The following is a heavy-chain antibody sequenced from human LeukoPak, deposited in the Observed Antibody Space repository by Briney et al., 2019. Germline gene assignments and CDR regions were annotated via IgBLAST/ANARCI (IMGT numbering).Heavy chain of an antibody. V-gene: IGHV3-23*01. CDR2: ISGSGGST. Sequence: GGSLRLSCAAPGFTFSSYAMSWVRQAPGKGLEWVSAISGSGGSTYYADSVKGRFTISRDNSKNTLYLQMNSLRAEDTAVYYCAKDPPRGYSYGYFDYWGQGTLVTVSS. D-gene: IGHD5-18*01. CDR3: AKDPPRGYSYGYFDY. CDR1: GFTFSSYA. J-gene: IGHJ4*02.